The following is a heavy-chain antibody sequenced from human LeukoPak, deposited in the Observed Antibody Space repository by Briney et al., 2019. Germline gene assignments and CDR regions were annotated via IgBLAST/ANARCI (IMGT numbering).Heavy chain of an antibody. D-gene: IGHD4-17*01. CDR2: MNPKSGFT. V-gene: IGHV1-8*01. CDR3: ARTDGDLDY. Sequence: ASVKVSCKASGYTFTSYDINWVRQAPGQGLEWMGWMNPKSGFTGNAQKFQGRVTMTRNTAISTAYMELSSLRSEDTAIYYCARTDGDLDYWGQGTLITVSS. CDR1: GYTFTSYD. J-gene: IGHJ4*02.